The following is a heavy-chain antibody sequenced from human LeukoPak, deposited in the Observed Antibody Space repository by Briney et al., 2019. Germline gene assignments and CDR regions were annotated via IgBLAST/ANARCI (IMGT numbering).Heavy chain of an antibody. CDR1: GYTFTSYG. Sequence: ASVKVSCKASGYTFTSYGISWVRQAPGQGLEWMGWISAYNGNTNYAQKLQGRVTMTTDTSTSTAYMELSSLRSEDTAVYYCARGSYSSGWYYFDYWGQGTLVTVSS. CDR2: ISAYNGNT. J-gene: IGHJ4*02. D-gene: IGHD6-19*01. CDR3: ARGSYSSGWYYFDY. V-gene: IGHV1-18*01.